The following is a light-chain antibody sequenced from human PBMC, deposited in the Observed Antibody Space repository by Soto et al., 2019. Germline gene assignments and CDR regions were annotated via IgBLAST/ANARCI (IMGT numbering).Light chain of an antibody. CDR3: QVRTNWSIA. CDR2: DTS. Sequence: EVVIRQSPATLSVSTGEGATLSCRASQGIGDTLAWYQHKPGQTPRLLIYDTSTRATGVPTRFSGSRSGAEFTLTINSLQSEDFAVYYCQVRTNWSIAFGRGTRLEIK. J-gene: IGKJ5*01. CDR1: QGIGDT. V-gene: IGKV3-15*01.